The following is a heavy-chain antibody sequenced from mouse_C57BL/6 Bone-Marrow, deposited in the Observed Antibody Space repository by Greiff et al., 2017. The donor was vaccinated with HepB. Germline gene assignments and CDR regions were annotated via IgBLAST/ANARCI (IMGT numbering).Heavy chain of an antibody. J-gene: IGHJ4*01. V-gene: IGHV1-9*01. CDR2: IVPGSGST. D-gene: IGHD1-1*01. Sequence: VQLVESGAELMKPGASVKLSCKASGYTFTGYWIEWVKQRPGHGLEWIGEIVPGSGSTNYNEKFKGKATFTADTSSNTAYMQLSSLTTEDSAIYYCARDYYYGSSYYYAMDYWGQGTSVTVSS. CDR3: ARDYYYGSSYYYAMDY. CDR1: GYTFTGYW.